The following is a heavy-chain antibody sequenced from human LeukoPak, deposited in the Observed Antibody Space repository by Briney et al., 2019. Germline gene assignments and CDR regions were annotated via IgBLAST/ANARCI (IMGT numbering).Heavy chain of an antibody. D-gene: IGHD6-13*01. CDR2: VRYDGSNK. J-gene: IGHJ4*02. Sequence: PGGSLRLSCVASGFTFSSYGMRWVRQAPGKGLEWVAFVRYDGSNKYYADSVKGRFTISRDNSKNTMYLQMNSLRVEDTAVYYCAKDRGSSWTFDYWGQGTLVTVSS. V-gene: IGHV3-30*02. CDR3: AKDRGSSWTFDY. CDR1: GFTFSSYG.